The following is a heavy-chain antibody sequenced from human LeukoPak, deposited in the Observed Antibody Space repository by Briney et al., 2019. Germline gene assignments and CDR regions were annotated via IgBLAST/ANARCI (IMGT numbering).Heavy chain of an antibody. D-gene: IGHD5-24*01. CDR2: ISSGSSTI. Sequence: PGGSLRLSCVASGFTFSIYSMNWVRQAPGKGLEWVAYISSGSSTIYYADSVKGRFTISRDNSNNMLSLQMNSLKAEDTAVYYCAKGRMMATIMISFDYWGRGTLVTVSS. CDR1: GFTFSIYS. J-gene: IGHJ4*02. V-gene: IGHV3-48*01. CDR3: AKGRMMATIMISFDY.